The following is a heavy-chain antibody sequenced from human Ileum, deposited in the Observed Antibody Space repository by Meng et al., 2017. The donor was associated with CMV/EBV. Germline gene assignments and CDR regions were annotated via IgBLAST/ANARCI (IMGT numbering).Heavy chain of an antibody. CDR1: GFTFNYAW. D-gene: IGHD1-1*01. J-gene: IGHJ4*02. CDR3: FWRDS. V-gene: IGHV3-15*01. Sequence: SLRLSCAASGFTFNYAWMTWVRQAPGKGLEWVGRIKSKTDGGAADYGAPVKGRFTISRDDSKNTLYLQMSGLKTEDTGVYYCFWRDSWGQGTLVTVSS. CDR2: IKSKTDGGAA.